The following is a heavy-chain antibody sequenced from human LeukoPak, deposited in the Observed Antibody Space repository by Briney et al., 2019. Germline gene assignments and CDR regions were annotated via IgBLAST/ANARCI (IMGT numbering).Heavy chain of an antibody. D-gene: IGHD2-21*01. CDR1: GGSISSYY. V-gene: IGHV4-59*08. J-gene: IGHJ4*02. CDR2: IFYSGST. Sequence: PSETLSLTCTVSGGSISSYYWSWIRQPPGKGLEWIGYIFYSGSTNYNPSLTSRVTISVDTSKNQFSLELSSVTAADTAVYYCARHRKFHFDYWGQGTLVTVSS. CDR3: ARHRKFHFDY.